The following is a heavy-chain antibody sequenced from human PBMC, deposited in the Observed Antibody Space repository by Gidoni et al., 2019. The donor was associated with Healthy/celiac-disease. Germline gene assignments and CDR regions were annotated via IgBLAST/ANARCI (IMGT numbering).Heavy chain of an antibody. Sequence: EVQLVESGGGLVKPGGSLRLSCAASGVTFRNACMSWVRQAPGKGLECVRRIKSKTDCGTTDYAAPVKGRFTISRDDSKNTLYLQMNSLKTEDTAVYYCTTVSLLANVWGPIDYWGQGTLVTVSS. CDR1: GVTFRNAC. CDR2: IKSKTDCGTT. J-gene: IGHJ4*02. V-gene: IGHV3-15*01. CDR3: TTVSLLANVWGPIDY. D-gene: IGHD3-3*02.